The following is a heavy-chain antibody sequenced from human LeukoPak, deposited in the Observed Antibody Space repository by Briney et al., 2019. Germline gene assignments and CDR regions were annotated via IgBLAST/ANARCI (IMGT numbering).Heavy chain of an antibody. Sequence: AGASLRLSCAASGFTFSSYAMSWVRQAPGKGLEWVSAISGSGGSTYYADSVKGRFTISRDNSKNTLYLQKNSLRAEDTAVYYCAKAESWYPYGSGSPPGYWGQGTLVTVSS. D-gene: IGHD3-10*01. V-gene: IGHV3-23*01. J-gene: IGHJ4*02. CDR1: GFTFSSYA. CDR2: ISGSGGST. CDR3: AKAESWYPYGSGSPPGY.